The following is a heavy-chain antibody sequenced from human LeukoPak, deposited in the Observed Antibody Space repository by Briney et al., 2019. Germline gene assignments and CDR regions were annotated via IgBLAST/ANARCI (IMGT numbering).Heavy chain of an antibody. V-gene: IGHV4-39*07. CDR3: ARSGEVVTANYWYFDL. CDR1: GDSISSRSYY. CDR2: IYYSGST. J-gene: IGHJ2*01. Sequence: KTSETLSLTCTVSGDSISSRSYYWGWIRQPPGKGLEWIGSIYYSGSTYYNPSLKSRVTISVNTSKNQFSLKLSSVTAADTAVYYCARSGEVVTANYWYFDLWGRGTLVTVSS. D-gene: IGHD2-21*02.